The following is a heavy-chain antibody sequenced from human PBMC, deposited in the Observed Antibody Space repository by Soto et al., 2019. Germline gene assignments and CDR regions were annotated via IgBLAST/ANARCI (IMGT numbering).Heavy chain of an antibody. V-gene: IGHV4-61*01. J-gene: IGHJ4*02. CDR2: VYYTGST. CDR3: AKGDRDRNWASMSV. Sequence: QVQLQESGPGLVKPSETLSLPCTVSGASVTIGTNYCTWIRQPPGQGPEWLGYVYYTGSTNYNPSLKGRGTISLHTSKNQFSLRLSAVTAADTAVYYCAKGDRDRNWASMSVWRQGTLVTVSS. CDR1: GASVTIGTNY. D-gene: IGHD7-27*01.